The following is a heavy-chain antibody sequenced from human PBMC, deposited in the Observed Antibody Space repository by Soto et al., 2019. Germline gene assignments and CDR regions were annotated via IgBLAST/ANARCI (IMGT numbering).Heavy chain of an antibody. D-gene: IGHD2-2*01. CDR2: SNHSGST. V-gene: IGHV4-34*01. J-gene: IGHJ5*02. CDR3: ARDGGIVVVPAAVDP. CDR1: GGSFSGYY. Sequence: QVQLQQWGAGLLKPSETLSLTCAVYGGSFSGYYWSWSRQPPGKGLEWIGESNHSGSTNYNPLLKSPVPLSVVTSKNRFSLKLSSVDAAVPAVDYCARDGGIVVVPAAVDPWGQVTPVTVS.